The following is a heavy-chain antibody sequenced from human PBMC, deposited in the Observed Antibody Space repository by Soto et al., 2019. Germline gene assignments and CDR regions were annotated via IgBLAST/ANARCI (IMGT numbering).Heavy chain of an antibody. D-gene: IGHD1-7*01. Sequence: QVQLQESGPGLVKPSETLSLTCTVSGGSISSYYWSWIRQPPGKGLEWIGYIYYSGSTNYNPSLRSRVTISVDTSKNQFSLKLSSVTAADTAVYYFARQELYRNWFDPWGQGTLVTVSS. CDR3: ARQELYRNWFDP. J-gene: IGHJ5*02. CDR2: IYYSGST. CDR1: GGSISSYY. V-gene: IGHV4-59*08.